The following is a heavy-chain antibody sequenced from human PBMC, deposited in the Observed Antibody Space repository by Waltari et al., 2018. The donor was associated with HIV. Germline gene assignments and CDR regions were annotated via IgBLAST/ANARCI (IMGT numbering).Heavy chain of an antibody. J-gene: IGHJ5*02. D-gene: IGHD3-10*01. Sequence: QLQLQESGPGLVKPSETLSLTCTVSGGSISSSSYYWGWIRQPPGKGLDWIGSIYYSGRTNYNRTLKRRVTRSGDTSKSPCTLKLSAVTAGETAVEYCARHGTLPEEGWKYYGSGRRWFDPWGQGTLVTVSS. CDR1: GGSISSSSYY. CDR2: IYYSGRT. V-gene: IGHV4-39*01. CDR3: ARHGTLPEEGWKYYGSGRRWFDP.